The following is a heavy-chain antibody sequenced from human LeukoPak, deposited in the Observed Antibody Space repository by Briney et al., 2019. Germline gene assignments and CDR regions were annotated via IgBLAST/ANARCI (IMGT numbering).Heavy chain of an antibody. CDR3: ARDSSLDYYGSGSYSYYYYGMDV. D-gene: IGHD3-10*01. V-gene: IGHV1-18*01. Sequence: ASVKVSCKASGYTFTSYGISWVRQASGQGLEWMGWISAYNGNTNYAQKLQGRVTMTTDTSTSTAYMELRSLRSDDTAVYYCARDSSLDYYGSGSYSYYYYGMDVWGQGTTVTVSS. J-gene: IGHJ6*02. CDR2: ISAYNGNT. CDR1: GYTFTSYG.